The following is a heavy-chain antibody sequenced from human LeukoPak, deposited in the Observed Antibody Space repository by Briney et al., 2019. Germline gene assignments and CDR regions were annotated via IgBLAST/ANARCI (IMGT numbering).Heavy chain of an antibody. J-gene: IGHJ4*02. Sequence: GSLRLSCAASGFTFSSYWMHWVRQAPGKGLVWVSRINSDGSSTSYADSVKGRFTISRDNAKTSLYLQMNSLRAEDTAVYYCARDLSGITGYTYGRGIDYWGQGTLVTVSS. CDR3: ARDLSGITGYTYGRGIDY. D-gene: IGHD5-18*01. CDR2: INSDGSST. V-gene: IGHV3-74*01. CDR1: GFTFSSYW.